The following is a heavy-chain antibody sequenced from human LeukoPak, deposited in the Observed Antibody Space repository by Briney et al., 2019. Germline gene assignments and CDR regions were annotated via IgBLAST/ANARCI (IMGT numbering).Heavy chain of an antibody. V-gene: IGHV3-23*01. CDR2: ISVSGGST. Sequence: PGGALRLSCAASGFTFNSYAMSWVRQAAGKGLEWVSSISVSGGSTYYADSVKGRFTISRDSSKNMLSLKMNTLRAEDTAIYYCAKDGIDSGDPNGFDPWGQGTLVTVSS. J-gene: IGHJ5*02. D-gene: IGHD3-10*01. CDR1: GFTFNSYA. CDR3: AKDGIDSGDPNGFDP.